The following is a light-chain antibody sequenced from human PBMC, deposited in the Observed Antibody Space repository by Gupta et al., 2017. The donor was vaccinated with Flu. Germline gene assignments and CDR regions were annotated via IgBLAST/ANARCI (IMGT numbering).Light chain of an antibody. CDR2: WAS. V-gene: IGKV4-1*01. CDR3: QQYYSTPRT. Sequence: DIVITQSLDSLAVSLGEGATINCKSSQSVLYSSNNKNYLAWYQQKPGQPPKLLIYWASTRESGVPDRFSGSGSGTDFTLTISSLQAEDVAVYYCQQYYSTPRTFGQGTKVEIK. J-gene: IGKJ1*01. CDR1: QSVLYSSNNKNY.